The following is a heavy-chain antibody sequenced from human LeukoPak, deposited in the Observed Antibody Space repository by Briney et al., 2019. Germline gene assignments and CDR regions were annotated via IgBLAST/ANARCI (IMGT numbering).Heavy chain of an antibody. V-gene: IGHV3-30*04. CDR1: GFTFSRSA. Sequence: GGSLRLSCAASGFTFSRSAMHWVRQAPGKGLEWVAIISYDGGNKYYADSVKGRFTISRDNAKNSLYLQMNSLRADDTAVYYCAITYYDFWSGYLGNSWGQGTLVTVSS. CDR2: ISYDGGNK. J-gene: IGHJ5*02. CDR3: AITYYDFWSGYLGNS. D-gene: IGHD3-3*01.